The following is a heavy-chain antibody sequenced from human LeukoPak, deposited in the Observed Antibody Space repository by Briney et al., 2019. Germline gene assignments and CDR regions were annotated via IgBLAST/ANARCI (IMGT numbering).Heavy chain of an antibody. CDR1: GFTFSSYS. CDR3: ARGRSSSSQFDY. CDR2: IKQDGSEK. V-gene: IGHV3-7*01. J-gene: IGHJ4*02. Sequence: GGSLRLSCAASGFTFSSYSMNWVRQAPGKGLEWVASIKQDGSEKYYVDSVKGRFTISRDNAKNSLYLQMNSLRAEDTAVYYCARGRSSSSQFDYWGQGTLVTVSS. D-gene: IGHD6-13*01.